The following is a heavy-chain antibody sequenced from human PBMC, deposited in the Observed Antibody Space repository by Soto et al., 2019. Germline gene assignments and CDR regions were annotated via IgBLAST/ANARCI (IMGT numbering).Heavy chain of an antibody. CDR1: GFTFSSYS. V-gene: IGHV3-21*01. D-gene: IGHD4-4*01. CDR2: ISSSSSYI. J-gene: IGHJ6*02. CDR3: ARVYSNQPNYYYYYGMDV. Sequence: LRLSCAASGFTFSSYSMNWVRQAPGKGLEWVSSISSSSSYIYYADSVKGRFTISRDNAKNSLYLQMNSLRAEDTAVYYCARVYSNQPNYYYYYGMDVWGQGTTVTVAS.